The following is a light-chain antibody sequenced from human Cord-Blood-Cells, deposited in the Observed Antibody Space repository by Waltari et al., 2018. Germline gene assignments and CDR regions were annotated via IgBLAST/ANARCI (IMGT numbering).Light chain of an antibody. CDR2: KVS. V-gene: IGKV2-30*01. CDR1: QSLVYSDGNTY. CDR3: MQGTQWP. Sequence: VVVTQSPLSLPLALGRPASNSCRYSQSLVYSDGNTYFNWFQQRPCQSPRRLIYKVSNRDSWVPDRFSGSGSGTDFTLRISRVETEDVGVYYCMQGTQWPFGQGTKVEIK. J-gene: IGKJ1*01.